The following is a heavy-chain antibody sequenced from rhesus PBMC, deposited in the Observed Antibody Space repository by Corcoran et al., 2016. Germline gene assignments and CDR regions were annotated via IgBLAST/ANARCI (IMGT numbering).Heavy chain of an antibody. CDR1: GGSISSNY. D-gene: IGHD3-3*01. Sequence: QLQLQESGPGLVKPSETLSLTCAVSGGSISSNYWSWIRQPPGKGLEWIGRISGSGGRTAYNPSLKSRVTSSSDTSKIQFSLKLSSVTAADTAVYYCARDYNFWTGYYTGDAFDFWGQGLRVTVSS. CDR3: ARDYNFWTGYYTGDAFDF. CDR2: ISGSGGRT. J-gene: IGHJ3*01. V-gene: IGHV4-173*01.